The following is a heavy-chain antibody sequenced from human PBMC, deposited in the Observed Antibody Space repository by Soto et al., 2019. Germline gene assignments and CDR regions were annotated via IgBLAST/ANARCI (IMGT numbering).Heavy chain of an antibody. D-gene: IGHD2-15*01. CDR1: GFTFSNAW. J-gene: IGHJ4*02. CDR3: TTDTVVVVAATQWYFDY. V-gene: IGHV3-15*07. Sequence: GGSLRLSCAASGFTFSNAWMNWVRQAPGKGLEWVGRIKSKTDGGTTDYAAPVKGRFTISRDDSKNTLYLQMNSLKTEDTAVYYCTTDTVVVVAATQWYFDYWGQGTLVTVSS. CDR2: IKSKTDGGTT.